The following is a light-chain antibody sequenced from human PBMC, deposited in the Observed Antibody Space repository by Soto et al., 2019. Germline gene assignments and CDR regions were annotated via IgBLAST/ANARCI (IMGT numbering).Light chain of an antibody. CDR1: SSNIGNNA. CDR2: YDD. Sequence: QSVLTQPTSVSEAPRQRVTISCSGSSSNIGNNAVNWYQQLPGKAPKLLIYYDDLLPSGVSDRFSGSKSGTSASLAISGLQSEDEADYYCAAWDDSLSLWVFGGGTKVTVL. J-gene: IGLJ3*02. CDR3: AAWDDSLSLWV. V-gene: IGLV1-36*01.